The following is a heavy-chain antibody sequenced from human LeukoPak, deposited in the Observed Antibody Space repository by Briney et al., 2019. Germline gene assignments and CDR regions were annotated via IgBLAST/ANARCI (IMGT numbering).Heavy chain of an antibody. V-gene: IGHV3-23*01. D-gene: IGHD5-18*01. Sequence: GGSLRLSCAASGFTFSSYAMSWVRQAPGKGLEGVSAISGSGGSTYYADSVKGRFTISRDNSKSTLYLQMNSLRAEDTAVYYCAKPIAKNTAPDYWGQGTLVTVSS. CDR2: ISGSGGST. CDR1: GFTFSSYA. J-gene: IGHJ4*02. CDR3: AKPIAKNTAPDY.